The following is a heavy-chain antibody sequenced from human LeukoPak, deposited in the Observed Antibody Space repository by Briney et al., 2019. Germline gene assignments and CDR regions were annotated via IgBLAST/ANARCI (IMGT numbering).Heavy chain of an antibody. Sequence: GASVMVSCKAFGYTFSSYTMHWVRQARGQGLEWMGIVNPSGGNTNYAQKFQGRVTMTRDMSTTTVYMELSSLRSEDTAVYYCSRERRSGSYYFDYWGQGTLVTVYS. V-gene: IGHV1-46*01. CDR3: SRERRSGSYYFDY. D-gene: IGHD1-26*01. J-gene: IGHJ4*02. CDR1: GYTFSSYT. CDR2: VNPSGGNT.